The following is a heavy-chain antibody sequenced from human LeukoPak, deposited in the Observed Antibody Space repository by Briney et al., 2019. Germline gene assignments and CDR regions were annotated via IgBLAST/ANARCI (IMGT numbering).Heavy chain of an antibody. CDR2: IYYSGST. Sequence: SQTLSLTCTVSGGSISSGGYYWSWIRQHPGKGLEWIGYIYYSGSTYYNPSFKSRVTISVDTSKNQFSLKLSSVTAADTAVYYCARALGYYDSSGPVAFDIWGQGTMVTVSS. J-gene: IGHJ3*02. V-gene: IGHV4-31*03. CDR3: ARALGYYDSSGPVAFDI. CDR1: GGSISSGGYY. D-gene: IGHD3-22*01.